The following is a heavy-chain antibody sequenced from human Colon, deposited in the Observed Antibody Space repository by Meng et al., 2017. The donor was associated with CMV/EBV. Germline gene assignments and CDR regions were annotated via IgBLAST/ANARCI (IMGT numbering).Heavy chain of an antibody. CDR2: ISGSGSTI. J-gene: IGHJ4*02. CDR3: TKMGRKYSGYDFDY. CDR1: GFRFEDYS. Sequence: GESLKISCAATGFRFEDYSMNWDRQGPGKGLEWVSYISGSGSTIHYADSVKGRFTISRDNAKNSLYLQMNTLRAEDAAVYYCTKMGRKYSGYDFDYWGQGTLVTVSS. V-gene: IGHV3-48*04. D-gene: IGHD5-12*01.